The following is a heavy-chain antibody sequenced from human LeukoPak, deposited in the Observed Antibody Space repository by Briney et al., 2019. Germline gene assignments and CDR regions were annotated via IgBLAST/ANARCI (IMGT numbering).Heavy chain of an antibody. J-gene: IGHJ4*02. V-gene: IGHV3-11*01. CDR1: GFIFSDYY. CDR2: ISSVSRPI. CDR3: ARRLDFGDYGNGFDH. D-gene: IGHD4-17*01. Sequence: GGSLRLSCAASGFIFSDYYMTWIRQAPGRGLEWVSYISSVSRPIYYADSVKGRFTISRDNAKHSLHMQMNSLRGQDTAVYYCARRLDFGDYGNGFDHWGQGALVTVSS.